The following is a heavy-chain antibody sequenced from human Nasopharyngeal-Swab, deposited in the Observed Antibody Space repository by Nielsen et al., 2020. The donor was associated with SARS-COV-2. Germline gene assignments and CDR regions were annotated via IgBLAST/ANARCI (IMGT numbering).Heavy chain of an antibody. Sequence: KVSCKGSGYIFTTYWIAWVRQMPGKGLEWMGIIYVGDSDTRYSPSFQGRVTISADKSISTAYLQWSSLKTSDTAMYYCARLPRHSSASINYYYYMDVWGKGITVTVSS. V-gene: IGHV5-51*01. J-gene: IGHJ6*03. CDR1: GYIFTTYW. CDR3: ARLPRHSSASINYYYYMDV. CDR2: IYVGDSDT. D-gene: IGHD3-22*01.